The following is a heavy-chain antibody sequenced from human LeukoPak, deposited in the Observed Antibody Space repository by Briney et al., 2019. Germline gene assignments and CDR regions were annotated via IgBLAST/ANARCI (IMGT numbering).Heavy chain of an antibody. CDR3: SRASTISAPGATPNDF. J-gene: IGHJ4*02. V-gene: IGHV1-69*10. Sequence: SVKVSCKVSGGTNYAISWLRQAPGQGLEWMGGIIPMFDVANSAQKFQGRVTMTRDTSISTLYMEMSSLRSDDSAVYFCSRASTISAPGATPNDFWGQGTLVTVSS. D-gene: IGHD6-13*01. CDR1: GGTNYA. CDR2: IIPMFDVA.